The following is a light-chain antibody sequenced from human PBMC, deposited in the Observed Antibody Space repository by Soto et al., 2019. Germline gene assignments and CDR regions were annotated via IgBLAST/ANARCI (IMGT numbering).Light chain of an antibody. V-gene: IGKV3-15*01. CDR1: QSISSN. Sequence: EIVMTQSPATLSVSPGERATLSCRASQSISSNLAWYQQKPGQAPRLLIHGASTRATGIPARFSGSGSGTEFTLTISSLQSEDFAVYYCQQYNNWPSVFGQGTKVDIK. CDR3: QQYNNWPSV. J-gene: IGKJ1*01. CDR2: GAS.